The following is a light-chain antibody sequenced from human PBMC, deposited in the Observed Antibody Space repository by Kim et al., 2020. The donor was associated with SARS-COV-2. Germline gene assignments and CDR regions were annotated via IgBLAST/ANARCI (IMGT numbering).Light chain of an antibody. V-gene: IGKV3-15*01. CDR3: HQYNNWPLT. CDR2: GAS. Sequence: SMSPGEKATLSCRASQSVSSTLAWYQQKPGQAPRLLIYGASTRATGIPARFSGSGSGTQFTLTISSLQSEDFAVYYCHQYNNWPLTFGGGTKVEI. CDR1: QSVSST. J-gene: IGKJ4*01.